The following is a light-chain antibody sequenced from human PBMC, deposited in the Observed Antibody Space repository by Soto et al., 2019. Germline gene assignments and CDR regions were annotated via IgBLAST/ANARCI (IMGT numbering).Light chain of an antibody. CDR3: QHYGRSPPSWT. V-gene: IGKV3-20*01. CDR2: GAS. Sequence: ETVLTQSPGTLSLSPGESATLSCRAGQSVSSSYLAWYQQKPGQAPRLLIYGASSRATGIPDRFSGSGSGTDFTLTISRLEPEDFAVYYCQHYGRSPPSWTFGQGTKVESK. J-gene: IGKJ1*01. CDR1: QSVSSSY.